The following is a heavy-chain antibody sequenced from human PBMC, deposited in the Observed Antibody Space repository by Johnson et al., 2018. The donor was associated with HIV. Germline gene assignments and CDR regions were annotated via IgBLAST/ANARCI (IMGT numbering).Heavy chain of an antibody. CDR2: ISYDGNNK. CDR3: ARDLQAGDMNAFDI. D-gene: IGHD7-27*01. Sequence: QVQLVESGGGAVQPGRSLRLSCAASGFTFSNYAIHWVRQPPGKGLEWVAVISYDGNNKYYADSVKGRFTISRDNSKNTLYLQMNSLRAEDTAVYYCARDLQAGDMNAFDIWGQGTMVTVSS. J-gene: IGHJ3*02. CDR1: GFTFSNYA. V-gene: IGHV3-30-3*01.